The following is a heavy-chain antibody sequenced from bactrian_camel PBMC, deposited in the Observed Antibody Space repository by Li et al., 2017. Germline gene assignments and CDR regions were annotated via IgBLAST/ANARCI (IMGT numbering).Heavy chain of an antibody. J-gene: IGHJ4*01. Sequence: HVQLVESGGGSVQAGGSLRLSCTVSGYTNSGGCMAWFRQAPGREREGVARIDSDGSTTYAGSMNGRFTISRDNDKNTLYLQMNSLKPEDTAMYYCAANWCPELTGTREGDYNTVPDFAGQGTQVTVS. V-gene: IGHV3S26*01. D-gene: IGHD4*01. CDR1: GYTNSGGC. CDR2: IDSDGST.